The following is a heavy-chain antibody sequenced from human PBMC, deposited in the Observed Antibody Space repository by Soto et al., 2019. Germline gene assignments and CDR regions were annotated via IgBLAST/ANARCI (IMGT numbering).Heavy chain of an antibody. CDR2: IYYSGST. J-gene: IGHJ5*02. Sequence: SETKYLTCTVSGGSISSSSYYWGWIRQPPGKGLEWIGSIYYSGSTYYNPSLKSRVTISVDTSKNQFSLKLSSVTAADTAVYYCARHGFLDYDFWSGYKNWFDPWGQGTLVTVSS. CDR1: GGSISSSSYY. CDR3: ARHGFLDYDFWSGYKNWFDP. D-gene: IGHD3-3*01. V-gene: IGHV4-39*01.